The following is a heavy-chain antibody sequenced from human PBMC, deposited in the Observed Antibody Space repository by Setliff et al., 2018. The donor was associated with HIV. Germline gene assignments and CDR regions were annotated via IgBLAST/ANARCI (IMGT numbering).Heavy chain of an antibody. CDR3: ARNRDPPGSSWIFYYYCMDL. CDR1: GGSISSDNW. D-gene: IGHD6-13*01. Sequence: PSETLSLTCAVSGGSISSDNWWSWIRQPPGKALEWLGYIYYDGGTIYNPSLKSRVTISIDTSKNQFSLKLSSVTAADTGVYYCARNRDPPGSSWIFYYYCMDLRGAGTTVTVSS. CDR2: IYYDGGT. V-gene: IGHV4-59*08. J-gene: IGHJ6*03.